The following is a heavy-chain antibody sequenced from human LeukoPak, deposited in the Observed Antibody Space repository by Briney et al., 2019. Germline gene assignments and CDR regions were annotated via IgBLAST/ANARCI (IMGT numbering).Heavy chain of an antibody. V-gene: IGHV1-2*02. CDR1: GHTFTGYY. CDR2: INPNSGGT. D-gene: IGHD1-26*01. Sequence: ASVKVSCKASGHTFTGYYMHWVRQAPGQGLEWMGWINPNSGGTNYARKFQGRVTMTRDTSISTAYMDLSRLRSDDTAAYYCARGVSGSYSFDYWGQGTLVTVSS. J-gene: IGHJ4*02. CDR3: ARGVSGSYSFDY.